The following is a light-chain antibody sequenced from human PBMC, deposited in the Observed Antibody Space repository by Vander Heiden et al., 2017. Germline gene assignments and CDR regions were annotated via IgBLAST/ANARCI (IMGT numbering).Light chain of an antibody. V-gene: IGLV2-14*01. CDR3: SSYTSSRDYV. CDR2: EVS. CDR1: SSDVGGYNY. J-gene: IGLJ1*01. Sequence: QSALTQPASVSGSPGQSITISCTGTSSDVGGYNYVSWYQQHPGKAPKLMIYEVSNRPSGVSNRFSGSKSGNTASLTISGFQAEDEADYYCSSYTSSRDYVFGTGTKVTVL.